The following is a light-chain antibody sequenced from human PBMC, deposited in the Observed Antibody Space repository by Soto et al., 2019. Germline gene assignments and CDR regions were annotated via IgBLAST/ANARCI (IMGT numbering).Light chain of an antibody. V-gene: IGLV9-49*01. CDR2: VGTGGIVG. CDR1: SGYSNYK. Sequence: QAVVTQPPSASASLGASVTLTCTLSSGYSNYKVDWYQQRPGKGPRFVMRVGTGGIVGSKGDGIPDRFSVLVSGLNRYLTIKNIQEEDESDYLWGADHGSGSNFLVVFGGGTKLTVL. J-gene: IGLJ2*01. CDR3: GADHGSGSNFLVV.